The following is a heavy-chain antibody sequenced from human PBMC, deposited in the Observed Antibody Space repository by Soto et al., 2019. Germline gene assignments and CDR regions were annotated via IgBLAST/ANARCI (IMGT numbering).Heavy chain of an antibody. J-gene: IGHJ3*02. CDR1: GFSLITSGVG. Sequence: QITLKESGPTLVKPTQTVTLTCTFSGFSLITSGVGVAWIRQPPGKALEWLALIYWDDDKRYSPSLRSRLTYTKXTSKNQVVLTMTNMDPVDTATYYCAHMPPGDAFDIWGRGTLVTVSS. CDR3: AHMPPGDAFDI. D-gene: IGHD1-1*01. V-gene: IGHV2-5*02. CDR2: IYWDDDK.